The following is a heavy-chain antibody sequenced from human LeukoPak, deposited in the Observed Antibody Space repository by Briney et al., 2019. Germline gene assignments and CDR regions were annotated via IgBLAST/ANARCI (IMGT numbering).Heavy chain of an antibody. V-gene: IGHV4-39*07. CDR1: GGSISSSSYY. Sequence: SETLSLTCTVSGGSISSSSYYWGWIRQPPGKGLEWIGRLYPSGSSDYNPSLKSRVTMSVDTSRNQFSLRVTSVTAADTAIYYCARDLSGSLYFDYWGQGILVTVSA. D-gene: IGHD3-10*01. J-gene: IGHJ4*02. CDR3: ARDLSGSLYFDY. CDR2: LYPSGSS.